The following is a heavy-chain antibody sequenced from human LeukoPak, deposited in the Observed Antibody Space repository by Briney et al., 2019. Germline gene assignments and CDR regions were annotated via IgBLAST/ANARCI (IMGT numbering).Heavy chain of an antibody. CDR3: ARAEDFWSGRDY. CDR1: GYTFTSYD. V-gene: IGHV1-8*03. J-gene: IGHJ4*02. CDR2: MNPNSGNT. Sequence: ASVKVSCKASGYTFTSYDINWVRQATGQGLEWMGWMNPNSGNTGYAQKFQGRVTITRNTSISTAYMELSSLRSEDTAVCYCARAEDFWSGRDYWGQGTLVTVSS. D-gene: IGHD3-3*01.